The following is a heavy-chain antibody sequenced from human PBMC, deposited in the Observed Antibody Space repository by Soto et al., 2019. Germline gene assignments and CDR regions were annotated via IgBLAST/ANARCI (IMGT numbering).Heavy chain of an antibody. CDR1: GFIFHIYG. CDR3: AKTHVRDGRYGMDV. CDR2: ISYDGSDK. J-gene: IGHJ6*02. Sequence: PGGSLRLSCAASGFIFHIYGMTWVRQAPGQGLEWVTFISYDGSDKYYADSVKGRFTISRDNSKTTVYLQLNSLRFEDTAVYYCAKTHVRDGRYGMDVWGQGTTVTVSS. D-gene: IGHD6-6*01. V-gene: IGHV3-30*18.